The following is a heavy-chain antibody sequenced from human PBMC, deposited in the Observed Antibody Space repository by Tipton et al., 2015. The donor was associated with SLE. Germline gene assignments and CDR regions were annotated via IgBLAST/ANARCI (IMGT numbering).Heavy chain of an antibody. V-gene: IGHV4-59*05. D-gene: IGHD3-22*01. CDR3: AADTSGYYSFDY. CDR2: VRSSGST. CDR1: GDSISRST. J-gene: IGHJ4*02. Sequence: TLSLTCTVSGDSISRSTWSWIRQPAGKGLEWIGRVRSSGSTYYNPSLKSRVTISVDTSKNQFSLKLSSVTAADTAVYYCAADTSGYYSFDYWGQGTLVTVSS.